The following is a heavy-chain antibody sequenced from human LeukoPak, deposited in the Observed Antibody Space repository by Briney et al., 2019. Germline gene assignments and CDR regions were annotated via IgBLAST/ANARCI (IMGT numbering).Heavy chain of an antibody. CDR1: GFPFSSHG. V-gene: IGHV3-21*01. Sequence: PGGTLRLSCAGSGFPFSSHGMNWVRQAPGKGLEWVSSISSSSSYIYYADSVKGRFTISRDNAKNSLYLQMNSLRAEDTAVYYCAREGGYSYGLVSGFDYWGQGTLVTVSS. CDR2: ISSSSSYI. CDR3: AREGGYSYGLVSGFDY. D-gene: IGHD5-18*01. J-gene: IGHJ4*02.